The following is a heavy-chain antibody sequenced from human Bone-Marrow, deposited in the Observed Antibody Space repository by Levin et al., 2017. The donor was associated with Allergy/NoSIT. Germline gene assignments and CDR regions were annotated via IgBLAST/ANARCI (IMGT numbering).Heavy chain of an antibody. V-gene: IGHV4-34*01. CDR1: GGSFSQYY. CDR2: INPSGST. Sequence: SSETLSLTCTLYGGSFSQYYWSWIRQSPGKGLEWLGEINPSGSTTYNSSLRSRVTISLDSSKDQLSLNLNSVTAADTAVYYCARGGDRNWYFDLWGRGALVTVSS. J-gene: IGHJ2*01. D-gene: IGHD5-24*01. CDR3: ARGGDRNWYFDL.